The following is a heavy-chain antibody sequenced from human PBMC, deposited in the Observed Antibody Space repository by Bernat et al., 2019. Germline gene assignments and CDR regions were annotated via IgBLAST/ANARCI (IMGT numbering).Heavy chain of an antibody. Sequence: EVQLVESGGGLVKPGGSLRLSCAASGFTFSSYSMNWVRQAPGKGLEWVSSISSSSSYIYYADSVKGRFTISRDNDKNSLYLQMNSLRAEDTAVYYCARDSGRGYYYYGMDVWGQGTTVTVSS. V-gene: IGHV3-21*01. CDR2: ISSSSSYI. J-gene: IGHJ6*02. CDR1: GFTFSSYS. D-gene: IGHD2-15*01. CDR3: ARDSGRGYYYYGMDV.